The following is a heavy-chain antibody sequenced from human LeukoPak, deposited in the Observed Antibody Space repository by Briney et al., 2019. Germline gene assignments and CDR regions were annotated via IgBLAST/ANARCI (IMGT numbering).Heavy chain of an antibody. V-gene: IGHV3-23*01. CDR1: GFTFSNYA. J-gene: IGHJ4*02. Sequence: GGSLRLSCAASGFTFSNYAMSWARQAPGKGLEWVSAISGSGGSTYYADSVKGRFTISRDNSKNTLYLQMNSLRAEDTAVYYCARNYYHDSSSYSPFDYWGQGTLVTVSS. D-gene: IGHD3-22*01. CDR2: ISGSGGST. CDR3: ARNYYHDSSSYSPFDY.